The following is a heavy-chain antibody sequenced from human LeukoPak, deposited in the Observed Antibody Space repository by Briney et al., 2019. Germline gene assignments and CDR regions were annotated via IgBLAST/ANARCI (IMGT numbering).Heavy chain of an antibody. Sequence: ASVKVSCKASGYTFTSYYMHWVRQAPGQGLEWMGIINPSGGSTIYAQKFQGRVTMTRDTSTSTVYMELSSLRSEDTAVYYCARAEVEYSSSWYYFDYWGQGTLVTVSS. CDR1: GYTFTSYY. CDR2: INPSGGST. CDR3: ARAEVEYSSSWYYFDY. V-gene: IGHV1-46*01. J-gene: IGHJ4*02. D-gene: IGHD6-13*01.